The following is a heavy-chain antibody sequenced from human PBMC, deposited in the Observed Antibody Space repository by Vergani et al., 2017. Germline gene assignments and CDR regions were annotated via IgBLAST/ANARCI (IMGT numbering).Heavy chain of an antibody. V-gene: IGHV3-49*03. CDR3: TGDRNYDIWTGSTNHFDR. CDR1: GFTFGDDA. J-gene: IGHJ4*02. Sequence: EVQLVESGGELVQPGRPLRLSCTASGFTFGDDAISWFRQAPGKGPKWVAFIRTKSQGETTEYAACVKGRFFISRNVSKGVAYLQMNSLRTEDTAIYFCTGDRNYDIWTGSTNHFDRWGPGTLVTVSS. CDR2: IRTKSQGETT. D-gene: IGHD3-9*01.